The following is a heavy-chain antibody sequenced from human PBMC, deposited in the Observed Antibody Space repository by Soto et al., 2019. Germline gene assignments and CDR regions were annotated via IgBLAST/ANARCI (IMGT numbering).Heavy chain of an antibody. CDR3: ARGNTMVRGVMAKYYFDY. CDR1: GGSFSGYY. J-gene: IGHJ4*02. V-gene: IGHV4-34*01. Sequence: SETLSLTCAVYGGSFSGYYWSWIRQPPGKGLEWIGEINHSGSTNYNPSLKSRVTISVDTSKNQFSLKLSSVTAADTAVYYCARGNTMVRGVMAKYYFDYWGQGTLVTVYS. CDR2: INHSGST. D-gene: IGHD3-10*01.